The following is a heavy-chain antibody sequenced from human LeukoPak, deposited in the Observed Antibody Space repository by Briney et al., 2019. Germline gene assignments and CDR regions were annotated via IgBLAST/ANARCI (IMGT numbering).Heavy chain of an antibody. Sequence: PPGGSLRLSCAASGFTFSSYWMTWVRQAPGKGLEWVANIKQDGSEKYYVDSVKGRFTISRDNTKNSLYLQMNSLRAEDTAVYYCARLYSSSWYLEYYFDYWGLGTLVTVSS. J-gene: IGHJ4*02. CDR2: IKQDGSEK. V-gene: IGHV3-7*01. D-gene: IGHD6-13*01. CDR3: ARLYSSSWYLEYYFDY. CDR1: GFTFSSYW.